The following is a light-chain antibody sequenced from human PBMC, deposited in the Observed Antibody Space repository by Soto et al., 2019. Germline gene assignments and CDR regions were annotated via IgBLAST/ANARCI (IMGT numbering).Light chain of an antibody. CDR1: SSNIGAGYD. J-gene: IGLJ2*01. V-gene: IGLV1-40*01. CDR2: VNS. CDR3: QSYDSSLSAVV. Sequence: QLVLTQPPSVSGAPGQRVTISCTASSSNIGAGYDVHWYQQLPGTAPKLLIYVNSNRPSGVPDRFSGSKSGTSASLAITGLQAEDEADYYCQSYDSSLSAVVFGGGTKLTVL.